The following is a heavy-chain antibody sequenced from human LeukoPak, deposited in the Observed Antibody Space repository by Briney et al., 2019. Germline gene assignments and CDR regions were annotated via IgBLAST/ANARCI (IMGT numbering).Heavy chain of an antibody. Sequence: SVKVSCKASGDTFSSYAISWVRQDPGQGLEWMGRIIPILGTANYAQKFPGRVTITTAEPTSTAYMELSSLRSADTAVYYCARARYDSSGYYYGWGQGTLVTVSS. D-gene: IGHD3-22*01. J-gene: IGHJ4*02. CDR2: IIPILGTA. CDR3: ARARYDSSGYYYG. CDR1: GDTFSSYA. V-gene: IGHV1-69*05.